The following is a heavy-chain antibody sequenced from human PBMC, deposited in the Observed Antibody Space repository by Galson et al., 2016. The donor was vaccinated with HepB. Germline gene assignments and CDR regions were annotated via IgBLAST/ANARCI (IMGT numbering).Heavy chain of an antibody. CDR2: ISGSGGGT. CDR3: AKDWGRGGAAGTRGSRLDP. Sequence: SLRLSCAGSGFTFGNFAMSWVRQAPGKGLEWLSGISGSGGGTKYADSVRGRFTISRDNFKNTLYLQMHNLRAEDTALYYCAKDWGRGGAAGTRGSRLDPWGQGTLVTVSS. V-gene: IGHV3-23*01. CDR1: GFTFGNFA. J-gene: IGHJ5*02. D-gene: IGHD3-16*01.